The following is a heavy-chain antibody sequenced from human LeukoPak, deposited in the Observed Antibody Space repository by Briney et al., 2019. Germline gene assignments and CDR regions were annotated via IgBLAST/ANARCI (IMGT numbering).Heavy chain of an antibody. J-gene: IGHJ6*04. D-gene: IGHD3-10*01. CDR1: GGTFSSYA. Sequence: SVKVSCKASGGTFSSYAISWVRQAPGQGLESMGGIIPIFGTANYAQKFQGRVTITADESTSTAYMELSSLRSEDTAVYYCAGGGYGSGSYFDYYYGMDVWGKGTTVTVSS. V-gene: IGHV1-69*13. CDR2: IIPIFGTA. CDR3: AGGGYGSGSYFDYYYGMDV.